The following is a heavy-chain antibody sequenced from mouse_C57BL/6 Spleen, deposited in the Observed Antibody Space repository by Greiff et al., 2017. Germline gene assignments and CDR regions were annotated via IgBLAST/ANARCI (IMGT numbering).Heavy chain of an antibody. V-gene: IGHV5-17*01. CDR1: GFTFSDYG. D-gene: IGHD1-1*01. Sequence: DVKLVESGGGLVKPGGSLKLSCAASGFTFSDYGMHWVRQAPEKGLEWVAYISSGSSTIYYADTVQGRFTISRDNAKNTLFLQMTSLRSEDTAMYYCARHGSSPFYAMDYWGQGTSVTVSS. CDR2: ISSGSSTI. J-gene: IGHJ4*01. CDR3: ARHGSSPFYAMDY.